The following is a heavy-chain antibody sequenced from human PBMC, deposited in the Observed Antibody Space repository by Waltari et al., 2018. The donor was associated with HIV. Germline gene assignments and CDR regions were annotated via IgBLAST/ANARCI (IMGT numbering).Heavy chain of an antibody. Sequence: QLHLQESGPGPVKPSQTLSLTCAVSGDSISSSTHYWGWIGQPPGKGLEWIGALFYGGDTYYNPSLQGRVTMSVDTSENQFSLRLNSVTATDTAMYYCTRLTGLSQADFWGRGTLVTVSS. CDR2: LFYGGDT. CDR1: GDSISSSTHY. V-gene: IGHV4-39*01. D-gene: IGHD2-8*01. CDR3: TRLTGLSQADF. J-gene: IGHJ4*02.